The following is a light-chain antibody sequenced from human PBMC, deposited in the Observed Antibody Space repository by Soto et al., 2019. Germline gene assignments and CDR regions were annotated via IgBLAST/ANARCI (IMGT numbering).Light chain of an antibody. J-gene: IGKJ4*01. V-gene: IGKV3-20*01. Sequence: EIVLTQSPGTLSLSPGERATLSCRASQSVSSSYLAWYQQKPGQAPRLLIYGASSSATGTPDRFSGSGSGADFTLTISRREPEEFAVYYCHQYGSSPLTFGGGTKVEIK. CDR2: GAS. CDR1: QSVSSSY. CDR3: HQYGSSPLT.